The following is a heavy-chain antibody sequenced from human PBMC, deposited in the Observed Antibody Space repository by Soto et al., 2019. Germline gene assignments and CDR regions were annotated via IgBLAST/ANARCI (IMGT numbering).Heavy chain of an antibody. CDR2: INPSGSST. D-gene: IGHD4-17*01. J-gene: IGHJ4*02. CDR1: GYTFTSYY. V-gene: IGHV1-46*01. Sequence: QVQLVQSGDEVKKPGASVKVSCKASGYTFTSYYMHWVRQAPGQGLEWMGIINPSGSSTSYAQKFQGRVTMTRDTSTSTVYMELSSLRSEDTAVYCCARDGAGETAFDYWGQGTLGTVSS. CDR3: ARDGAGETAFDY.